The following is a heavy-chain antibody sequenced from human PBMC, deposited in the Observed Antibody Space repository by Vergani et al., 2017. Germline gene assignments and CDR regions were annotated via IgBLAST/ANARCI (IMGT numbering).Heavy chain of an antibody. CDR3: ARQGAKKGYFDY. J-gene: IGHJ4*02. CDR1: GGSISSSSYY. V-gene: IGHV4-39*01. Sequence: QLQLQESGPGLVKPSETLSLTCTVSGGSISSSSYYWGWIRQPPGKGLEWIGSIYYSGSTYYNPSLKSRVTISVDTSKNQFSLKLSSVTAADTAVYYCARQGAKKGYFDYWGEGTLVTVS. CDR2: IYYSGST. D-gene: IGHD4/OR15-4a*01.